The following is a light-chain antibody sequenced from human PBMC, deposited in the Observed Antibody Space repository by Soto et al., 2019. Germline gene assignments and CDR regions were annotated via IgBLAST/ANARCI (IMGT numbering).Light chain of an antibody. CDR3: QSYDSSMSGPVV. CDR1: SSNIGAGYD. V-gene: IGLV1-40*01. J-gene: IGLJ2*01. CDR2: GNS. Sequence: QLVLTQPPSVSGAPRQRVTISCTGSSSNIGAGYDVLWYQQLPGTAPKLLIYGNSNRPSGVPDRFSGSKSGTSASLAITGLQAEDAADYYCQSYDSSMSGPVVFGGGTKLTVL.